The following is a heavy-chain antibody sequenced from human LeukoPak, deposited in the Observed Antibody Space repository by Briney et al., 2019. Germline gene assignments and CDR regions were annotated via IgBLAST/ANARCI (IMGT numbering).Heavy chain of an antibody. CDR1: GGSISNYY. V-gene: IGHV4-59*08. D-gene: IGHD2-15*01. CDR2: SYYSGST. J-gene: IGHJ4*02. Sequence: SETLSLTCTVSGGSISNYYWSWIRQPPGKGLEWIGYSYYSGSTHYNPSLKSRLTMSVDTSRNQFSLKVSPVTAADTAVYYCARRYCSGGSCYSAFDYWGQGTLVTVSS. CDR3: ARRYCSGGSCYSAFDY.